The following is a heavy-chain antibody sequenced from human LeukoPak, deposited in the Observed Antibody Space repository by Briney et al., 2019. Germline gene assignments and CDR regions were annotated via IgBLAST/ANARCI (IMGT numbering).Heavy chain of an antibody. CDR3: ATRTTGTTDALDI. J-gene: IGHJ3*02. V-gene: IGHV1-24*01. CDR1: GYTLTELP. D-gene: IGHD1-1*01. CDR2: FDPEDGET. Sequence: ASVKVSCKVFGYTLTELPIHWVRQAPGKGLEWEGGFDPEDGETTYAQKFQGRVTMTEDTSTDTAYMEVSGLGAEDTAVYYCATRTTGTTDALDIWGQGTMVTVSS.